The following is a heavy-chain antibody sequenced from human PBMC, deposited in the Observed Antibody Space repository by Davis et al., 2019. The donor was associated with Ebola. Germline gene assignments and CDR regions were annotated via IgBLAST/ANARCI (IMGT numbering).Heavy chain of an antibody. CDR2: INPSGGST. V-gene: IGHV1-46*01. D-gene: IGHD1-20*01. J-gene: IGHJ6*02. CDR3: ARPYNWNYWGLDV. CDR1: GYTFTSYY. Sequence: ASVKVSCKASGYTFTSYYMHWVRQAPGQGLEWMGIINPSGGSTSYAQKFQGRVTMTRDTSTSTVYMEPSSLRSDDTAVYYCARPYNWNYWGLDVWGQGTTVTVSS.